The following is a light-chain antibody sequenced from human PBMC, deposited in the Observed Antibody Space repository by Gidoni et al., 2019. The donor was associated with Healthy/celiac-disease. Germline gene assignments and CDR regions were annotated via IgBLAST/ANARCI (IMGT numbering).Light chain of an antibody. CDR2: GAS. CDR3: QQYNNWPRT. V-gene: IGKV3-15*01. CDR1: QSVSSN. Sequence: EIVMTQSPATLSVSPGERATLSCRASQSVSSNLAWYQQTPGLAPRLLIYGASTRTTGIPARFSGSGSGTEFTLTISSLQSEDFAVYYCQQYNNWPRTFGQGTKVEIK. J-gene: IGKJ1*01.